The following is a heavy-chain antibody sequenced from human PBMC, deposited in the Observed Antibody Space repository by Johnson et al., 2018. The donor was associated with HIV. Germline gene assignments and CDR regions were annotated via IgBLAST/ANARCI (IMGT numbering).Heavy chain of an antibody. CDR2: IGTAGDT. Sequence: VQLVESGGGLVQPGGSLRLSCAASGFTFSSYDMHWVRQATGKGLEWVSAIGTAGDTYYPGSVKGRFTISRDNSKNTLYLQMNSLRAEDTAVYYCARGGLTYYYDSSVYPDAFDIWGQGTMVTVSS. D-gene: IGHD3-22*01. V-gene: IGHV3-13*01. CDR3: ARGGLTYYYDSSVYPDAFDI. CDR1: GFTFSSYD. J-gene: IGHJ3*02.